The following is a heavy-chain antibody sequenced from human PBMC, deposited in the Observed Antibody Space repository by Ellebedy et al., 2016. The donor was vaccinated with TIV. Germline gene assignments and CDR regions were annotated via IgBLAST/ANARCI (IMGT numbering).Heavy chain of an antibody. CDR3: ARAGSGSYHNYYYYYGMDV. CDR1: GFTFDDYG. D-gene: IGHD3-10*01. J-gene: IGHJ6*02. CDR2: INWNGGST. Sequence: GGSLRLSXAASGFTFDDYGMSWVRQAPGKGLEWVSGINWNGGSTGYADSVKGRFTISRDNAKNSLYLQMNSLRAEDTALYHCARAGSGSYHNYYYYYGMDVWGQGTTVTVSS. V-gene: IGHV3-20*01.